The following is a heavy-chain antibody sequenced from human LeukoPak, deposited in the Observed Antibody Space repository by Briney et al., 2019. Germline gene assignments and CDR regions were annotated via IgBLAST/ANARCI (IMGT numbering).Heavy chain of an antibody. CDR2: IRYDGSIK. CDR1: GFTFSYYG. D-gene: IGHD6-6*01. J-gene: IGHJ6*03. CDR3: ATYSISSPHYYYQYYMDV. Sequence: PGGSLRLSCAASGFTFSYYGMHWVRQAPGKGLEWVAFIRYDGSIKYYADSVKGRFTISRDNSKNTLYLQMNSLRAEDTAVYYCATYSISSPHYYYQYYMDVWGKGTTVTVSS. V-gene: IGHV3-30*02.